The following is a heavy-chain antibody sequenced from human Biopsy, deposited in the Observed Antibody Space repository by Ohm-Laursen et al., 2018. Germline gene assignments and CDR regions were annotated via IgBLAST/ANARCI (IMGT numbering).Heavy chain of an antibody. CDR1: GISFSRSA. D-gene: IGHD4-11*01. V-gene: IGHV3-23*03. J-gene: IGHJ4*02. CDR2: IYSGDST. CDR3: ARDSTINTVTTADY. Sequence: SLRLSCAAPGISFSRSAMNWVRQAPRKGLEWVSVIYSGDSTYYADSVKGRFTISRDNSKNTVYLQMNSLRAEDTAIYYCARDSTINTVTTADYWGQGTLVTVSS.